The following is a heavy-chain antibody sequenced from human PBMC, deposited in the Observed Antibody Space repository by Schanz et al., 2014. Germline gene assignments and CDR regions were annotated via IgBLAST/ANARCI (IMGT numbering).Heavy chain of an antibody. V-gene: IGHV3-23*01. D-gene: IGHD3-10*01. J-gene: IGHJ4*02. CDR3: AKDRRDNYGSGTFYFEH. CDR1: GFTFRNYA. Sequence: VQLLESGGGLVQPGGSLKLSCSASGFTFRNYALSWVRQAPGKGLAWVSAISDSGDLTYYADSVKGRFTISRDNAKYTLYLQMSSLRAEDTALYFCAKDRRDNYGSGTFYFEHWGQGTLVTVSS. CDR2: ISDSGDLT.